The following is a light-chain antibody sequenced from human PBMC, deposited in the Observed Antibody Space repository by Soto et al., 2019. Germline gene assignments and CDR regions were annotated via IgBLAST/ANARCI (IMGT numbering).Light chain of an antibody. CDR3: QQRSNWPPKIT. CDR2: DAS. Sequence: DIQMTQSPSSLSASLGDRVTITCQAIQDISNYLNCYQQKPGKAPKLLIYDASNRATGIPARFSGSGSGTDFTLTISSLEPEDFAVYYCQQRSNWPPKITFGQGTRLEI. V-gene: IGKV1-33*01. J-gene: IGKJ5*01. CDR1: QDISNY.